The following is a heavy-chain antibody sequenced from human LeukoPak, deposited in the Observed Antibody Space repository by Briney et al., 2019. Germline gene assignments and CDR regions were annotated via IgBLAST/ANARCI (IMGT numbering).Heavy chain of an antibody. D-gene: IGHD3-10*01. Sequence: ASVKVSCKASGYTFSTYGISWVRQAPGQGLEWMGWISAYKVNTYYAQKLQGRVTMTTDTSTSTAYMELRSLRSDDTAIYYCARDLYYYGSGSYYDVFDVWGQGTMVTVSS. CDR3: ARDLYYYGSGSYYDVFDV. J-gene: IGHJ3*01. CDR2: ISAYKVNT. CDR1: GYTFSTYG. V-gene: IGHV1-18*01.